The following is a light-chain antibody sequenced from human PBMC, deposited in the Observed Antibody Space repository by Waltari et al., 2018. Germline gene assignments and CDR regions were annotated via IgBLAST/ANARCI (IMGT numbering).Light chain of an antibody. CDR3: QQYNLYSET. CDR1: QSVDSW. J-gene: IGKJ1*01. CDR2: KAS. V-gene: IGKV1-5*03. Sequence: DIQMTQSPSTLSASVGDRVTITCRASQSVDSWLAWYQKKPGKAPKLLIYKASILGSGVPSRFSGSGSGTEFTLTISSLQPDDFATYYCQQYNLYSETFGQGTKVEVK.